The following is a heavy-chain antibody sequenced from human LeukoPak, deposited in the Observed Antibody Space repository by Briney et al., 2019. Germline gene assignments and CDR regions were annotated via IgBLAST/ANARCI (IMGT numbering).Heavy chain of an antibody. J-gene: IGHJ5*02. CDR3: AREVYYDFWSGYSSNWFDP. D-gene: IGHD3-3*01. CDR2: IYYSGST. V-gene: IGHV4-61*08. CDR1: GGSISSGGYY. Sequence: PSETLSLTCTVSGGSISSGGYYWSWIRQHPGKGLEWIGYIYYSGSTNYNPSLKSRVTISVDTSKNQFSLKLSSVTAADTAVYYCAREVYYDFWSGYSSNWFDPWGQGTLVTVSS.